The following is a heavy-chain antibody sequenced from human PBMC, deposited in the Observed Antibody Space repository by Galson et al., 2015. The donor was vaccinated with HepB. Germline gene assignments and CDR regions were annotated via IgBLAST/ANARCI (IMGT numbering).Heavy chain of an antibody. CDR2: ISSSGSTI. CDR1: GFTFSSYS. CDR3: AIAVAGYDY. J-gene: IGHJ4*02. Sequence: SLRLSCAASGFTFSSYSMNWVRQAPGKGLEWVSYISSSGSTIYYADSVKGRFTISRDNAKNSLYLQMNSLRAEDTAVYYCAIAVAGYDYWGQGTLVTVSS. V-gene: IGHV3-48*04. D-gene: IGHD6-19*01.